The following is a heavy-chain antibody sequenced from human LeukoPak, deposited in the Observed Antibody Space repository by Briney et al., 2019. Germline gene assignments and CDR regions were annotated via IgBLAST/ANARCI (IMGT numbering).Heavy chain of an antibody. CDR2: ISGSGGST. D-gene: IGHD6-13*01. CDR1: GFTFSSYA. CDR3: ARVGSIAAAGTTDY. J-gene: IGHJ4*02. V-gene: IGHV3-23*01. Sequence: PGGSLRLSCAASGFTFSSYAMSWVRQAPGKGLEWVSAISGSGGSTYYADSVKGRFTVSRDNAKNSLSLQMNSLRAEDTAVYYCARVGSIAAAGTTDYWGQGTLVTVSS.